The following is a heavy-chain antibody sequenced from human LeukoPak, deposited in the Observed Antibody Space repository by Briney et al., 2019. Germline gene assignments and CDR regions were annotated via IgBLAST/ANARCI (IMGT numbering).Heavy chain of an antibody. Sequence: GESLKISCKGSGYSFTSYWIGWVRQMPGKGLEWMGIIDPGDSDTRYSPSFQGQVTISADKSISTAYLQWSSLKASDTAMYYCARTYYDFWSGYSHFQHWGQGTLVTVSS. CDR3: ARTYYDFWSGYSHFQH. J-gene: IGHJ1*01. V-gene: IGHV5-51*01. D-gene: IGHD3-3*01. CDR2: IDPGDSDT. CDR1: GYSFTSYW.